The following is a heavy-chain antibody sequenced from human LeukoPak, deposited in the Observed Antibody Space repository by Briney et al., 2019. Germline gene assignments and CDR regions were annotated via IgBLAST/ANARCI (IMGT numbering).Heavy chain of an antibody. CDR3: ARAISSSSVLSGYYYMDV. CDR1: GYTFTSYY. V-gene: IGHV1-46*01. Sequence: ASVKVSCKASGYTFTSYYMHWVRQAPGQGLEWMGIINPSGGSTSYAQKFQGRVTMTRDTSTSTAYMELRSLRSDDTAVYYCARAISSSSVLSGYYYMDVWGKGTTVTVSS. CDR2: INPSGGST. D-gene: IGHD6-6*01. J-gene: IGHJ6*03.